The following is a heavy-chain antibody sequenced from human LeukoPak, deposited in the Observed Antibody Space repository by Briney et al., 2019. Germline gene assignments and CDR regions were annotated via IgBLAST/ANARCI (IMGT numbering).Heavy chain of an antibody. D-gene: IGHD6-13*01. CDR1: GFXVSSSF. V-gene: IGHV3-66*01. J-gene: IGHJ4*02. CDR2: IYSGGST. Sequence: GGSLRLSCAASGFXVSSSFFNWVRQAPGKGLEWVSVIYSGGSTYYADSVKGRFTISRDNSKNTLYLQMNSLRAEDTAVYYCARAYSTSWYSFDYWGQGTLVTVSS. CDR3: ARAYSTSWYSFDY.